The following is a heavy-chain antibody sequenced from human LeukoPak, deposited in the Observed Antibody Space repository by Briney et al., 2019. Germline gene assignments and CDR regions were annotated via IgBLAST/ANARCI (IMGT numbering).Heavy chain of an antibody. Sequence: GGSLRLSCAASGFTFSSYAMHWVRQAPGKGLEWVAVISYDGSNKYYADSVKGRFTISRDNSKNTLYLQMNSLRAEDTAVYYCARVSDDFWSGYVDYWGQGTLVTVSS. D-gene: IGHD3-3*01. CDR3: ARVSDDFWSGYVDY. CDR1: GFTFSSYA. V-gene: IGHV3-30-3*01. J-gene: IGHJ4*02. CDR2: ISYDGSNK.